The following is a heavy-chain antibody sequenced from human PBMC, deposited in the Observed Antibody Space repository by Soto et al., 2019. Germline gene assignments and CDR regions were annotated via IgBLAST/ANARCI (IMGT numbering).Heavy chain of an antibody. J-gene: IGHJ4*02. CDR1: GFPFSNYG. CDR2: MSRDGTNN. V-gene: IGHV3-30*18. CDR3: AKDVYCGSTGCLRNIVHF. D-gene: IGHD2-2*01. Sequence: QVQLVESGGGVVHPGGSLGLSWAADGFPFSNYGLHWCRRVPAQGPEWVTIMSRDGTNNFYANTVKGQFSISRDNSKGTLYLQMDSMRVEDTAVYFCAKDVYCGSTGCLRNIVHFWGQGTLVTVSS.